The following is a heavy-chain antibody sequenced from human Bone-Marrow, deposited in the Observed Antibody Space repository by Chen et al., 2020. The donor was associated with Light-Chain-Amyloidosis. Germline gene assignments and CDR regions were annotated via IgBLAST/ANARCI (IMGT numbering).Heavy chain of an antibody. V-gene: IGHV3-23*04. CDR1: AFTLSNYA. Sequence: EVLLVESGGGLVQPGGSLRLSCAASAFTLSNYAMDGVRQAPGKGLEWVSSISGGDTYNANSVKGRFTVSRDDSGNTLYLQMNSLRAEDTAVYYCANRGSYYYYGMDVWGQGTTVTVSS. J-gene: IGHJ6*02. CDR2: ISGGDT. CDR3: ANRGSYYYYGMDV. D-gene: IGHD6-19*01.